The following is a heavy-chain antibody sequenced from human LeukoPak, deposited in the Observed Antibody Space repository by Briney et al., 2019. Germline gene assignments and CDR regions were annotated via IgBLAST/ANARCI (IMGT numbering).Heavy chain of an antibody. J-gene: IGHJ6*04. CDR1: GGSISSYY. V-gene: IGHV4-59*12. D-gene: IGHD3-3*01. CDR3: AREIEMYYDFWSGYYPLMDV. CDR2: IYYSGST. Sequence: PSETLSLTCTVSGGSISSYYWSWIRQPPGKGLEWIGYIYYSGSTNYNPSLKSRVTISVDTSKNQFSLKLSSVTAADTAVYYCAREIEMYYDFWSGYYPLMDVWGKGTTVTVSS.